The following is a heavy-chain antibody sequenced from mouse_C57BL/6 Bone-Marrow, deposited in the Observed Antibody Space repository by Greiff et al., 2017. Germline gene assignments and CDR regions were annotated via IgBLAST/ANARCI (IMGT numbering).Heavy chain of an antibody. CDR3: TTRITTVVAPVDY. CDR1: GFNIKDDY. D-gene: IGHD1-1*01. CDR2: IDPENGDT. V-gene: IGHV14-4*01. Sequence: VQLQQSGAELVRPGASVKLSCTASGFNIKDDYMHWVKQRPEQGLEWIGWIDPENGDTEYAPKFQGKATITADTSSNTAYLQLSSLTSEDTAVSYCTTRITTVVAPVDYWGQGTTLTVSS. J-gene: IGHJ2*01.